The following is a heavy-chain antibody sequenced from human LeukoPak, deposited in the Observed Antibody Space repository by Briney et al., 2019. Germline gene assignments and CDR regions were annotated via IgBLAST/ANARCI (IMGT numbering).Heavy chain of an antibody. V-gene: IGHV1-18*01. CDR2: IDAGDGDT. Sequence: GASVKVSCKASGYTFTCYGISWVRQAPGQGLEWMGWIDAGDGDTRYSQKFQGRVTITRDTSASTAYIELRSLRSEDTAMYYCARGSTSDWPLDHWGQETLVTISS. CDR3: ARGSTSDWPLDH. CDR1: GYTFTCYG. J-gene: IGHJ4*02. D-gene: IGHD2-2*01.